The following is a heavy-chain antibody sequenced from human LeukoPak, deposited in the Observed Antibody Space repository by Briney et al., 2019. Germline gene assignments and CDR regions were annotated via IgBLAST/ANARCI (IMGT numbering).Heavy chain of an antibody. D-gene: IGHD3-9*01. CDR2: VHSSRGS. CDR1: GGSISNYY. V-gene: IGHV4-4*07. J-gene: IGHJ4*02. Sequence: SETLSLTCTVSGGSISNYYWSWIRQPAGKGLEWIGRVHSSRGSNYNPSLKSRVTMSVDTSKNQVSLKLIAVTAADSAVYYCARGWKTYDFLTSSPRGYFDYWSQGTLVTVSS. CDR3: ARGWKTYDFLTSSPRGYFDY.